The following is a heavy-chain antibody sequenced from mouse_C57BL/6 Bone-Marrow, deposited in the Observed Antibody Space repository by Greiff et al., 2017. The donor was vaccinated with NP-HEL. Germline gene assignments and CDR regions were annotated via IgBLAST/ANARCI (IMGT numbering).Heavy chain of an antibody. J-gene: IGHJ3*01. CDR1: GFSLTSYG. V-gene: IGHV2-2*01. CDR3: ARNKDSSGLFAY. D-gene: IGHD3-2*02. Sequence: VKLMESGPGLVQPSQSLSITCTVSGFSLTSYGVHWVRQSPGKGLEWLGVIWSGGSTDYNAAFISRLSISKDNSKSQVFFKMNSLQADDTALYYCARNKDSSGLFAYWGQGTLVTVSA. CDR2: IWSGGST.